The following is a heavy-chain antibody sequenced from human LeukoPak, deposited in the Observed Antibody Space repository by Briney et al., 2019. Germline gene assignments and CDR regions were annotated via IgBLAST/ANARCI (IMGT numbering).Heavy chain of an antibody. V-gene: IGHV4-39*01. Sequence: PSETLSLTCTVSGGSISSYYWGWIRQPPGKGLEWIGSIYYSGSTYYNPSLKSRVTISVDTSKNQFSLKLSSVTAADTAVYYCARLFIYGDYFDYWGQGTLVTVSS. CDR1: GGSISSYY. J-gene: IGHJ4*02. D-gene: IGHD4-17*01. CDR3: ARLFIYGDYFDY. CDR2: IYYSGST.